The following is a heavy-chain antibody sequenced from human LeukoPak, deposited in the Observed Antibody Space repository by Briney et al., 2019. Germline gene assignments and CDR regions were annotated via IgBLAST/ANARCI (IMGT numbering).Heavy chain of an antibody. Sequence: PGGSLRLSCAASGFTFSSYAMHWVRQAPGKGLEWVAVISYDGSNKYYANSVKGRFTISRDNAKNSLYLQMNSLRAEDTAVYYCTTMNFPYCSSTNCYLDYWGQGTLVTVSS. J-gene: IGHJ4*02. V-gene: IGHV3-30-3*01. CDR3: TTMNFPYCSSTNCYLDY. D-gene: IGHD2-2*01. CDR2: ISYDGSNK. CDR1: GFTFSSYA.